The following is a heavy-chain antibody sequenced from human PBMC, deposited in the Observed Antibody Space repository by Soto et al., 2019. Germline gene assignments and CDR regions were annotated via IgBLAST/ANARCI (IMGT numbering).Heavy chain of an antibody. CDR1: GGTFSSYA. V-gene: IGHV1-69*04. D-gene: IGHD3-9*01. CDR2: IIPILGIA. J-gene: IGHJ4*02. Sequence: SGKVSCKASGGTFSSYAISWVRQAPGQGLEWMGRIIPILGIANYAQKFQGRVTITADKSTSTAYMELSSLRSEDTAVYYCARVRYFDRLLFDYWGQGTLVTVSS. CDR3: ARVRYFDRLLFDY.